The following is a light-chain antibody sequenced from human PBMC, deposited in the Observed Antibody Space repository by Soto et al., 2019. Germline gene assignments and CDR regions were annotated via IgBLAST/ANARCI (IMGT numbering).Light chain of an antibody. CDR3: KVRSTWPLT. J-gene: IGKJ4*01. Sequence: EIVLTQSPATLSLSPGERATLSCRASQSISSHLAWYQQKPGQAPRLLMYDASNRATGILAGFSGSGSGTGFTLTISSLESEDLAVYYCKVRSTWPLTFGVGTKVEVK. CDR2: DAS. V-gene: IGKV3-11*01. CDR1: QSISSH.